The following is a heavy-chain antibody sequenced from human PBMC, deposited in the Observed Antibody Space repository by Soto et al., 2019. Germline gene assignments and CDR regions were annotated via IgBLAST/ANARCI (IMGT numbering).Heavy chain of an antibody. CDR3: ATGRVLYYYHGMDV. Sequence: EVQLLESGGGLVQPGGSLRLSCAASGFTFSSYAMSWVRQAPGKGLEWVSAISGSGGSTYYADSVKGRFTISRDNSKNTLYLQMNSLRAEDTAVYYCATGRVLYYYHGMDVWGQGTTVTVSS. CDR2: ISGSGGST. J-gene: IGHJ6*02. CDR1: GFTFSSYA. D-gene: IGHD1-1*01. V-gene: IGHV3-23*01.